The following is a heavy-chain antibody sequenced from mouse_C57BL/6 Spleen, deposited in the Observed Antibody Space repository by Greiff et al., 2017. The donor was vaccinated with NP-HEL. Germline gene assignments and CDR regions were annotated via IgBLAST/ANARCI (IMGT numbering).Heavy chain of an antibody. Sequence: QVQLQQSGAELVRPGTSVKVSCKASGYAFTNYLIEWVKQRPGQGLEWIGVINPGSGGTNYNEKFKGKATLTADKSSSTAYMQLSSLTSEDSAVYFCARENYDYDSDYWGQGTTLTVSS. CDR1: GYAFTNYL. D-gene: IGHD2-4*01. CDR3: ARENYDYDSDY. V-gene: IGHV1-54*01. CDR2: INPGSGGT. J-gene: IGHJ2*01.